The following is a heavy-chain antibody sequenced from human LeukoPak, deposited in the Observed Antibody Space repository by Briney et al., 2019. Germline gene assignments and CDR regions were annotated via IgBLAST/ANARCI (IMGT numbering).Heavy chain of an antibody. CDR3: AKDGGSSIYYYMDV. J-gene: IGHJ6*03. Sequence: PGGSLRLSCAASGFTFDGYAMHWVRQAPGKGLEWVSGISWNSGSIGYADSVKGRFTISRDNAKNSLYLQMNSLRAEDTALYYCAKDGGSSIYYYMDVWGKGTTVTVSS. D-gene: IGHD6-6*01. V-gene: IGHV3-9*01. CDR1: GFTFDGYA. CDR2: ISWNSGSI.